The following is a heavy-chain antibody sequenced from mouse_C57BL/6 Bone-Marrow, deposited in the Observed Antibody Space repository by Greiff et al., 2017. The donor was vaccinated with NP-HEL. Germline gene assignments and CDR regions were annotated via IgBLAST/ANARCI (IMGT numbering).Heavy chain of an antibody. Sequence: QVQLQQPGAELVMPGASVKLSCKASGYTFTSYWMHWVKQRPGQGLEWIGEIDPSDSYTNYNQKFKGKSTLTVDKSSSTAYMQLSSLTSEDSAVYYCARKHGNYIAYWGQGTLVTVSA. CDR1: GYTFTSYW. CDR3: ARKHGNYIAY. CDR2: IDPSDSYT. J-gene: IGHJ3*01. V-gene: IGHV1-69*01. D-gene: IGHD2-1*01.